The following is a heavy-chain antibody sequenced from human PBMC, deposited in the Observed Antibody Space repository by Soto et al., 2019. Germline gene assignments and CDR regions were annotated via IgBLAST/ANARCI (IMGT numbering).Heavy chain of an antibody. CDR1: GFTFSSYG. J-gene: IGHJ4*02. Sequence: GGSLRLSFAASGFTFSSYGMHWVRQAPGKVLELVAVISYDGSNKYYADSVKGRFTISRDNSKITLYLKMKSLRAEDTAVYYCAKNYYYYYISAPPKYWGQGTLVTVSS. CDR3: AKNYYYYYISAPPKY. CDR2: ISYDGSNK. V-gene: IGHV3-30*18. D-gene: IGHD3-22*01.